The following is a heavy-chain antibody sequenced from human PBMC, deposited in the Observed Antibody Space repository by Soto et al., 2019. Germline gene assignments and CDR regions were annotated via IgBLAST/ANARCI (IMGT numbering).Heavy chain of an antibody. CDR2: INGDNGNI. CDR3: ARYPSTGLFDY. Sequence: QVQLVQSGGDVKKPGASVKVSCWASGYIFTSYGISWVRQAPGQGLEWMGWINGDNGNINYAQNLQGRLTMTRDTSTSTVAMELRSLRSDDTAVYYCARYPSTGLFDYWGQGTLVTVSS. V-gene: IGHV1-18*04. CDR1: GYIFTSYG. J-gene: IGHJ4*02. D-gene: IGHD4-17*01.